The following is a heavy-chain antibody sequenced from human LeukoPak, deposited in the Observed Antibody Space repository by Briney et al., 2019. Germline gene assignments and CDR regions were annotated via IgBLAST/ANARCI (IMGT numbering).Heavy chain of an antibody. J-gene: IGHJ4*02. CDR2: IYYNGIT. CDR3: AGAVTGNYLSHYYFPY. V-gene: IGHV4-30-4*01. D-gene: IGHD3-9*01. Sequence: PSETLSLTCTVSGDSMSSGDYYWTWVRQPPGKGLEWIGHIYYNGITYYNSSLKSRVIISVDQPKKQFSLKLSSVTAADTAVYYCAGAVTGNYLSHYYFPYWGRGTLVTVSS. CDR1: GDSMSSGDYY.